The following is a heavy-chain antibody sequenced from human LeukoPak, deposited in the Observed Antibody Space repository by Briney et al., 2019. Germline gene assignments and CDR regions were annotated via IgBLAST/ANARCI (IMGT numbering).Heavy chain of an antibody. Sequence: SVKVSCKASGGTFSSYAIIWVRQAPGQGLEWMGGIISIFGTANYAQKFQGRVTITTDESTSTAYMELSSLRSEDTAVYYCARKFYGSGSYYGFSWFDPWGQGTLVTVSS. CDR1: GGTFSSYA. V-gene: IGHV1-69*05. CDR3: ARKFYGSGSYYGFSWFDP. D-gene: IGHD3-10*01. J-gene: IGHJ5*02. CDR2: IISIFGTA.